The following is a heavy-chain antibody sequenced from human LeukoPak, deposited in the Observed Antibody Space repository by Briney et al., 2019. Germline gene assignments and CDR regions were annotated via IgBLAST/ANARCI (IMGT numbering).Heavy chain of an antibody. V-gene: IGHV4-39*07. Sequence: SETLSLTCTVSGGSISSSSYYWGWIRQPPGKGLEWIGSIYYSGSTYYNPSLKSRVTISVDTSKNQFSLKLSSVTAADTAVYYCARLAIGRWFGEFDAFDIWGPGTMVTVSS. CDR1: GGSISSSSYY. J-gene: IGHJ3*02. CDR2: IYYSGST. D-gene: IGHD3-10*01. CDR3: ARLAIGRWFGEFDAFDI.